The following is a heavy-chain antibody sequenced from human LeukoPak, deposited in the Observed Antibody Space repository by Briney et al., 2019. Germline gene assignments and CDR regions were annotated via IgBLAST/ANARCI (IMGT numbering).Heavy chain of an antibody. D-gene: IGHD1-26*01. CDR3: ARRRDLYSGSYYPFDY. CDR2: IHPGESDT. Sequence: GESLKISCKGSGYSFTRNWIGWVRQMPGKGPEWMGIIHPGESDTRYSPSFQGQVTISADKSINTAYLQWSSLKASDTAMYYCARRRDLYSGSYYPFDYWGQGTLVTVSS. J-gene: IGHJ4*02. CDR1: GYSFTRNW. V-gene: IGHV5-51*01.